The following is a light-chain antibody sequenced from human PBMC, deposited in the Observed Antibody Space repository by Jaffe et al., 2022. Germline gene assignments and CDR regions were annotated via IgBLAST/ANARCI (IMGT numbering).Light chain of an antibody. V-gene: IGLV3-21*04. CDR3: QVWDSSTMV. Sequence: SYVLTQPPSVSVAPGKTARITCGGNNIGSKSVHWYQQKPGQAPVLVIYYDSDRPSGIPERFSGSNSGNTATLTISRVEAGDEADYYCQVWDSSTMVFGGGTKLTVL. CDR1: NIGSKS. CDR2: YDS. J-gene: IGLJ2*01.